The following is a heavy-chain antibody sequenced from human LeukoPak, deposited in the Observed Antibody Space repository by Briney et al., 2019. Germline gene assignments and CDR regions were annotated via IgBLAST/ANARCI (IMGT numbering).Heavy chain of an antibody. CDR2: IGTAGDT. V-gene: IGHV3-13*01. CDR1: GFNFSSYD. D-gene: IGHD1-26*01. Sequence: GSLRLSCAASGFNFSSYDMHWVRQATGKGLEGVSAIGTAGDTYYPGSVKGRFTISRENAKNSLYLQMNSLRAEDTAVYYCARGEWELGYFQHWGQGTLVTVSS. J-gene: IGHJ1*01. CDR3: ARGEWELGYFQH.